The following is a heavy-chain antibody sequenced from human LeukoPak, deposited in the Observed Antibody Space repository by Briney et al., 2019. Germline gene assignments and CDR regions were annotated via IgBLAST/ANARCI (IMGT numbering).Heavy chain of an antibody. J-gene: IGHJ4*02. Sequence: GGSLRLSCAASGFTFSSYAMYWVRQAPGKGLEWVSGIFGSGGSTHYADSVKGRFTISRDNSKNAVYLQMNSLRAEDTAVYYCAKTTTGYSSGRYPGWPVDYWGRGTLVTVSS. CDR3: AKTTTGYSSGRYPGWPVDY. D-gene: IGHD6-19*01. CDR1: GFTFSSYA. V-gene: IGHV3-23*01. CDR2: IFGSGGST.